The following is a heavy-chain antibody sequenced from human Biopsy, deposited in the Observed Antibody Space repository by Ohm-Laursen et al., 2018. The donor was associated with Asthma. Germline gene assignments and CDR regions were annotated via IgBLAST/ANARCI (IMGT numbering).Heavy chain of an antibody. D-gene: IGHD2-8*01. CDR2: INYSGST. CDR1: GGSLSSGPYY. V-gene: IGHV4-31*03. Sequence: SQTLSLTCNVSGGSLSSGPYYWSWVRQHPGKGLEWIGYINYSGSTFYSPSLESRVTVSVDTSKNQFSLKLSSVTAADTAVYYCARDLSGYCTSSACYGFDSWGQGTLVTVSS. CDR3: ARDLSGYCTSSACYGFDS. J-gene: IGHJ5*01.